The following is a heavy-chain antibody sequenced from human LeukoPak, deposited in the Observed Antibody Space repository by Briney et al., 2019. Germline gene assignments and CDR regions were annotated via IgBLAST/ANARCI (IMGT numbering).Heavy chain of an antibody. CDR3: ARDQVFRDSSGYYPGY. J-gene: IGHJ4*02. D-gene: IGHD3-22*01. Sequence: PSETLSLTCTVSGGSISSSSYYWGWTRQPPGKGLEWIGSIYYSGSTYYNPSLKSRVTISVDTSKNQFSLKLSSVTAADTAVYYCARDQVFRDSSGYYPGYWGQGTLVTVSS. CDR1: GGSISSSSYY. CDR2: IYYSGST. V-gene: IGHV4-39*07.